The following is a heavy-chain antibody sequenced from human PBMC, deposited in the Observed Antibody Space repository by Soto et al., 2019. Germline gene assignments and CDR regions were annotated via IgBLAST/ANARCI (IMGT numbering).Heavy chain of an antibody. CDR2: ISGDGVTT. D-gene: IGHD3-9*01. V-gene: IGHV3-74*01. Sequence: EVQLVESGGDLVQRGGSLRLSCAASGFPFSSYWMHWVRHTPGKGLDWVARISGDGVTTYYADSVTGRFTGSRDNAKNTLSLQISGLRAEDTAVYYCAREYYGLLTGYYTDYWGQGTLVYVSS. CDR1: GFPFSSYW. CDR3: AREYYGLLTGYYTDY. J-gene: IGHJ4*02.